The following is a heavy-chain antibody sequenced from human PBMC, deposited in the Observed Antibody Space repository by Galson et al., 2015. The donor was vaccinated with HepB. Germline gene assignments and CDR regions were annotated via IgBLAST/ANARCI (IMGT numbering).Heavy chain of an antibody. CDR2: ISYDGSNK. V-gene: IGHV3-30-3*01. D-gene: IGHD3-22*01. CDR1: GFTFSSYA. Sequence: LRLSCAASGFTFSSYAMHWVRQAPGKGLEWVAVISYDGSNKYYADSVKGRFTISRDNSKNTLYLQMNSLRAEDTAVYYCARDLNDSSGYYHPPRIQNDYWGQGTLVTVSS. CDR3: ARDLNDSSGYYHPPRIQNDY. J-gene: IGHJ4*02.